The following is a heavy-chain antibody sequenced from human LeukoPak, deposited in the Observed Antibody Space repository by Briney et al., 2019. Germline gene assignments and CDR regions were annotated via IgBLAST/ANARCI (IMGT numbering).Heavy chain of an antibody. V-gene: IGHV4-39*07. CDR1: GGSISSSSYY. CDR3: ARDLMGTTRWYDP. D-gene: IGHD1-14*01. CDR2: IYYSGST. J-gene: IGHJ5*02. Sequence: SETLSLTCTVSGGSISSSSYYWGWIRQPPGKGLEWIGSIYYSGSTYYNPSLKSRVTISVDTSKNQFSLKLSSVTAADTAVYCCARDLMGTTRWYDPWGQGTLVTVSS.